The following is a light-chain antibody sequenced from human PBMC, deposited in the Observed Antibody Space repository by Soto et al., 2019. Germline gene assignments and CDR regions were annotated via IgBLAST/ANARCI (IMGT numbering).Light chain of an antibody. Sequence: EIALTQSPGTLSLSTGERATLSCRASQSVSSSYLAWYQQKPGQAPRLLIYGASSRATGIPDRFSGSGSGTDFTLTISRLEPEDFAVYYCQQYGSSPLTFGGGTKV. CDR2: GAS. J-gene: IGKJ4*01. V-gene: IGKV3-20*01. CDR3: QQYGSSPLT. CDR1: QSVSSSY.